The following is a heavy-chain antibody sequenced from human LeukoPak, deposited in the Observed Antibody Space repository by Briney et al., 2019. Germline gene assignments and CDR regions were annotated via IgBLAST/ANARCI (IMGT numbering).Heavy chain of an antibody. CDR1: GGSISSYY. J-gene: IGHJ5*02. CDR2: IYYSGST. CDR3: ARGGYQMLVGWFDP. D-gene: IGHD2-2*01. V-gene: IGHV4-59*01. Sequence: PSETLSLTCTVSGGSISSYYWSWIRQPPGKGLEWIGYIYYSGSTNYNPSLKSRVTISVYMSKNQFSLKLSSVTAGDTAVYYCARGGYQMLVGWFDPWGQGTLVTVSS.